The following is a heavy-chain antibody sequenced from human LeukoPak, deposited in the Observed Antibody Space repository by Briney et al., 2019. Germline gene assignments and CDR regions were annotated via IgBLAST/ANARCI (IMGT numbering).Heavy chain of an antibody. CDR2: IYTSGST. Sequence: PSETLSLTCTVSGGSISSGGYYWSWIRQPAGKGLEWIGRIYTSGSTNYNPSLKSRVTISVDTSKNQFSLKLSSVTAADTAVYYCARDSVIAAQKVWGQGTLVTVSS. CDR3: ARDSVIAAQKV. CDR1: GGSISSGGYY. J-gene: IGHJ4*02. D-gene: IGHD6-6*01. V-gene: IGHV4-61*02.